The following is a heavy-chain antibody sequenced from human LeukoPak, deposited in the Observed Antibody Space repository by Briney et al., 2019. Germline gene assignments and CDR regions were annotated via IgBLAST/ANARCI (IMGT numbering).Heavy chain of an antibody. Sequence: GGSLRLSCAASGFTFSSYAMSWVRQAPGKGLEWVSAISGSGGSTYYADSVKGRFTISRDNSKNTLYLQMNSLRAEDTAVYYCAKVYAGYSSGWYGGAFDTWGQGTMVTVSS. CDR1: GFTFSSYA. V-gene: IGHV3-23*01. CDR2: ISGSGGST. J-gene: IGHJ3*02. D-gene: IGHD6-19*01. CDR3: AKVYAGYSSGWYGGAFDT.